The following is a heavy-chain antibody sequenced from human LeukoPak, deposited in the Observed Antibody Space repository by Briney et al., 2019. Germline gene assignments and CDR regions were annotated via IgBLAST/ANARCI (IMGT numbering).Heavy chain of an antibody. D-gene: IGHD2-2*01. J-gene: IGHJ4*02. CDR3: ARDSCSSTSCRKKFDK. CDR2: IYYTGST. CDR1: GDSISSSNYY. V-gene: IGHV4-39*07. Sequence: SETLSLTCTVSGDSISSSNYYWAWVCQPPGKGLEWIGTIYYTGSTYYNPSLKSRVTISVETSKIQFSLKLSSVTAADTAVYYCARDSCSSTSCRKKFDKWGQGTLVTVSS.